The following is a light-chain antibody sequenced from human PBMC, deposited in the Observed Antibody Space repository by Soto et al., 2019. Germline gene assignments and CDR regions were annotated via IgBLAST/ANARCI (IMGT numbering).Light chain of an antibody. CDR2: GAS. V-gene: IGKV1-5*01. CDR1: QNIDFF. Sequence: DIQMTQSPSTLSASVGDRVTITCRASQNIDFFLAWYQQKPGKAPKRLIYGASNLESGVPSTFSGSGSGTEFTLTISSLQPDDFATYFCQQYHSFPLTFGGGTTVEIK. CDR3: QQYHSFPLT. J-gene: IGKJ4*01.